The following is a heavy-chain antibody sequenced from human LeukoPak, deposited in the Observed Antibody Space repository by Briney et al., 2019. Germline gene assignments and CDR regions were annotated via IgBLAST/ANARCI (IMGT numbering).Heavy chain of an antibody. CDR1: GFTFSRYW. V-gene: IGHV3-23*01. D-gene: IGHD6-19*01. Sequence: GGSLRLSCAASGFTFSRYWMSWVRQAPGKGLEWVSGISGSGGRTYYADSVKGRFTISRDNAKNTLYLQMKSLRAEDTAVYYCAKGSGWAHDHAFDIWGQGTKVTVSS. CDR3: AKGSGWAHDHAFDI. CDR2: ISGSGGRT. J-gene: IGHJ3*02.